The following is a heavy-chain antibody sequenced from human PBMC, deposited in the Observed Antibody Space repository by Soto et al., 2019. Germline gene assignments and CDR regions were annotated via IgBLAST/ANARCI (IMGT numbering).Heavy chain of an antibody. J-gene: IGHJ4*02. Sequence: SETLSLTCSVSGGSVSSYWWSWIRQPPGKGLEWIGYIYYTGSTNYSPSLKSRVTISVDTSKNQFSLKLSSVTAADTAVYYCASRRDGYIDYWGQGNMVTVSS. V-gene: IGHV4-59*02. CDR1: GGSVSSYW. CDR2: IYYTGST. CDR3: ASRRDGYIDY.